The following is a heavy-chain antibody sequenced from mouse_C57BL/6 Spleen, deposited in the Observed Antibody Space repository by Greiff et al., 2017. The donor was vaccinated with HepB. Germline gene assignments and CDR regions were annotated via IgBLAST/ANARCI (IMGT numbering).Heavy chain of an antibody. CDR3: ARRNWAHFDY. V-gene: IGHV1-18*01. Sequence: EVKLMESGPELVKPGASVKIPCKASGYTFTDYNMDWVKQSHGKSLEWIGDINPNNGGTIYNQKFKGKATLTVDKSSSTAYMELRSLTSEDTAVYYCARRNWAHFDYWGQGTTLTVSS. J-gene: IGHJ2*01. CDR2: INPNNGGT. D-gene: IGHD4-1*01. CDR1: GYTFTDYN.